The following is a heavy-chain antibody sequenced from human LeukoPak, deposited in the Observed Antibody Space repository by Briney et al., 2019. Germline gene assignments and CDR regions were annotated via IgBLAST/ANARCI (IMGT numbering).Heavy chain of an antibody. Sequence: PGGSLRLSCAASGFTFSSYGMHWVHQAPGKGLEWVAVISYEGSNKYYADSVKGRFTISRDNSKNTLYLQTNSLRAEDTAVYYCARDLGYSYGRRFDYWGQGTLVTVSS. CDR2: ISYEGSNK. J-gene: IGHJ4*02. CDR1: GFTFSSYG. D-gene: IGHD5-18*01. V-gene: IGHV3-30*03. CDR3: ARDLGYSYGRRFDY.